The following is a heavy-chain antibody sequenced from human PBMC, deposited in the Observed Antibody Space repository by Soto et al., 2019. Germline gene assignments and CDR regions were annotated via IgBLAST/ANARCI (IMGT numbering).Heavy chain of an antibody. D-gene: IGHD6-19*01. CDR3: ASSGSGWYLY. V-gene: IGHV1-8*01. CDR2: MKPNSGNT. Sequence: QVQLVQSGAEVKKPGASVKVSCKASVYTFTSYDINWVRQATGQGLEWMGWMKPNSGNTGYAQKFQGRVTMTRNTSISTAYIELRSLRSDDTAVYYCASSGSGWYLYWGQGTLVTVSS. CDR1: VYTFTSYD. J-gene: IGHJ4*02.